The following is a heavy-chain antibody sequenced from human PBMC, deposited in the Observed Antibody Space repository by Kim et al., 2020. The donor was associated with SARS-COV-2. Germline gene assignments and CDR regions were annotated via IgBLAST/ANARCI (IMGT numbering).Heavy chain of an antibody. CDR1: GYTFTSYG. D-gene: IGHD3-22*01. CDR3: ARVPDYYDSSGSLSY. V-gene: IGHV1-18*01. J-gene: IGHJ4*02. CDR2: ISAYNGNT. Sequence: ASVKVSCKASGYTFTSYGISWVRQAPGQGLEWMGWISAYNGNTSYAQKLQGRVTMTTDTSTSTAYMEPRSLRSDDTAVYYCARVPDYYDSSGSLSYWGQGTLVTVSS.